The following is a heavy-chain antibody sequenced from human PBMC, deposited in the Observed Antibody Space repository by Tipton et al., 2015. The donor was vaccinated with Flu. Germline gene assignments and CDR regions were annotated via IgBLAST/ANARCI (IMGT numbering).Heavy chain of an antibody. D-gene: IGHD6-19*01. J-gene: IGHJ4*02. V-gene: IGHV3-74*01. Sequence: SLRLSCAGSGFTFSSYWMHWVRQAPGKGLVWVSRLSRDGSSTSYADSVKGRFTVSRDDAKNTLYLQMNSLRAEDTAVYYCARDPYSSGWYVGAFDYWGQGTLVTVSS. CDR1: GFTFSSYW. CDR3: ARDPYSSGWYVGAFDY. CDR2: LSRDGSST.